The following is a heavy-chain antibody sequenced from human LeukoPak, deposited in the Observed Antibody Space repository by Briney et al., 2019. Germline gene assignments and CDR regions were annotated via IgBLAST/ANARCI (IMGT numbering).Heavy chain of an antibody. Sequence: GGSLRLSCAASGFTFSSYSMHWVRQAPGKGLEWVSYISSSSGTIYYADTVKGRFTISRDNAKNSLYLQMNSLRDEDTAVYYCARDLPPGSSGWYLGYWGQGTLVTVSS. CDR2: ISSSSGTI. V-gene: IGHV3-48*02. CDR3: ARDLPPGSSGWYLGY. J-gene: IGHJ4*02. CDR1: GFTFSSYS. D-gene: IGHD6-19*01.